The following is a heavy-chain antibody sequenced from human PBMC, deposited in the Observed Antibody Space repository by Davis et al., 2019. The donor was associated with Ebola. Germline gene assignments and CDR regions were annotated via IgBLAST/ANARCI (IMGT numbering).Heavy chain of an antibody. CDR3: AKVNLGLGYFDY. Sequence: PGGSLRLSCAGSGFTFSSYTMTWVRQSPGKGLEWVAAIRGRGDSTYYAGSVKGRFTVSRDNSKNTLYLQMDSLRAQDTAVYYCAKVNLGLGYFDYWGQGALVTVSS. J-gene: IGHJ4*02. CDR1: GFTFSSYT. D-gene: IGHD1-26*01. CDR2: IRGRGDST. V-gene: IGHV3-23*01.